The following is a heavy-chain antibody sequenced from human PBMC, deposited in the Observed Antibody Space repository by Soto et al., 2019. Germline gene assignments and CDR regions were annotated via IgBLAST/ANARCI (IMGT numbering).Heavy chain of an antibody. J-gene: IGHJ3*02. CDR3: AKTKGLRGAFDI. Sequence: SETLSLTCTVSGGSISSYYWSWIRQPPGKGLEWIGYIYYSGSTNYNPSLKSRVTISVDTSKNQFSLKLSSVTAADTAVYYCAKTKGLRGAFDIWGQGTMVTVS. CDR1: GGSISSYY. CDR2: IYYSGST. V-gene: IGHV4-59*01. D-gene: IGHD4-17*01.